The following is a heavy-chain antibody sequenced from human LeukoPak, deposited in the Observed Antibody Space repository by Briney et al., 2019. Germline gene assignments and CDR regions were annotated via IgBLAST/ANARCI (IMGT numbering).Heavy chain of an antibody. CDR3: ASTSYYYDSSGLVSDY. V-gene: IGHV1-69*04. D-gene: IGHD3-22*01. Sequence: SVKVSCKGSGGTFISYVISWVRQAPGQGVEWMGRIIPILGMVNYAQTFKGRVTITADKSTSTAYMELGSLRSEDTAVYYCASTSYYYDSSGLVSDYWGQGTLVTVSS. J-gene: IGHJ4*02. CDR2: IIPILGMV. CDR1: GGTFISYV.